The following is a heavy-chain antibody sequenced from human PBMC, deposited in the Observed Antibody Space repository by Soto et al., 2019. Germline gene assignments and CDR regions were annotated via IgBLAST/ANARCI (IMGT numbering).Heavy chain of an antibody. Sequence: QVHLQRRAPGRVRPWEPLSLPSRVPVAPLNSHYWGWFRQPPGRGLEWLGYTYDSGSTTYNPSLKSRVTISVDTSKNQFSLKLSSVTAADTAVYYCARGALWFAEFDSWGQGTLVSVSS. V-gene: IGHV4-59*11. CDR3: ARGALWFAEFDS. CDR2: TYDSGST. CDR1: VAPLNSHY. J-gene: IGHJ4*02. D-gene: IGHD3-10*01.